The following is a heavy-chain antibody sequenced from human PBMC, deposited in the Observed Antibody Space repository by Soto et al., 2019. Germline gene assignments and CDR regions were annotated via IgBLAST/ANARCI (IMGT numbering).Heavy chain of an antibody. CDR2: IYPGDSDT. D-gene: IGHD6-13*01. CDR1: GYSFTSYW. Sequence: GESLKISCKGSGYSFTSYWIGWVRQMPGKGLEWMGIIYPGDSDTRYSPSFQGQVTISADKSISTAYLQWSSLKASDTAMYYCARLRYSSSWYGDAFDIWGQGTMVTVS. V-gene: IGHV5-51*01. CDR3: ARLRYSSSWYGDAFDI. J-gene: IGHJ3*02.